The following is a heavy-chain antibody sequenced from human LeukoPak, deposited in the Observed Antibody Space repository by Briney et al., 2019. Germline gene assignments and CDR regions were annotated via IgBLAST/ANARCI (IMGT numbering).Heavy chain of an antibody. CDR3: ARHIPRGNNYFDC. D-gene: IGHD3-16*01. V-gene: IGHV3-7*01. CDR2: IREDGSGK. Sequence: GGSLRLSCAASGFTFNGHWMTWVRQAPGKGLEWVANIREDGSGKYYVDSGKGRFTISRDNAKNSLYLQMNGLRAEDTAMYYCARHIPRGNNYFDCWGQGTLVTVSS. CDR1: GFTFNGHW. J-gene: IGHJ4*02.